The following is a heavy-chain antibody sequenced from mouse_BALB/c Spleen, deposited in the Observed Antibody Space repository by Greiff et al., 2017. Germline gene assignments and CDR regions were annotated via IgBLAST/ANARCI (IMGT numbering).Heavy chain of an antibody. Sequence: EVQGVESGGGLVKPGGSLKLSCAASGFTFSSYAMSWVRQTPEKRLERVASISSGGSTYYPDSVKGRFTISRDNARNILYLQMSSLRSEDTAMYYCARGGYYGSSSAYWGQGTLVTVSA. V-gene: IGHV5-6-5*01. D-gene: IGHD1-1*01. CDR1: GFTFSSYA. J-gene: IGHJ3*01. CDR2: ISSGGST. CDR3: ARGGYYGSSSAY.